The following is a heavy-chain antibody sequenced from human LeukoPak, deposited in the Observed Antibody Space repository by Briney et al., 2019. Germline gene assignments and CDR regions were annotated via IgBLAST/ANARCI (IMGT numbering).Heavy chain of an antibody. CDR1: GGSISSSNYY. CDR2: IYHTGNT. D-gene: IGHD3-10*01. J-gene: IGHJ4*02. CDR3: ILGGKLDY. Sequence: PSETLSLTCTVSGGSISSSNYYRGWIRQPPGKGLEWIGCIYHTGNTHYNPSLNSPATISVDTTTSHLSLRLNSVPPADPALSYRILGGKLDYWGQGSLVTVSS. V-gene: IGHV4-39*01.